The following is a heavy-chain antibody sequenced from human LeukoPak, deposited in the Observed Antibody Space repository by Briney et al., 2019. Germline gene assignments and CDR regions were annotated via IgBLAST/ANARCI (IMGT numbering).Heavy chain of an antibody. V-gene: IGHV1-18*01. CDR2: IITYNGHT. CDR3: AKTTMTSEDYSYFYMDV. J-gene: IGHJ6*03. D-gene: IGHD4-17*01. Sequence: GASVRVSCKGSGFTFSAFAISWVRQAPGQGLEWMGWIITYNGHTNYAQKFQDRVTMTTDTSTSTAYMELRSLRSDDTAVYYCAKTTMTSEDYSYFYMDVWGKGTTVTVSS. CDR1: GFTFSAFA.